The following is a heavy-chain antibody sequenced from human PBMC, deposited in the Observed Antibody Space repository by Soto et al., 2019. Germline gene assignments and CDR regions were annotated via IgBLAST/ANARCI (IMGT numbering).Heavy chain of an antibody. Sequence: EVQLLESGGGLVQPGGSLRLSCAASGFTFSSYAMSWVRQAPGKGLEWVSAISGSGGSTYYADSVKGRFTISRDNSKNALYVKMTGLRAGDTGVYLCAKDGLSGGGAIQLWGGYFDYWGQGTLVTVSS. J-gene: IGHJ4*02. V-gene: IGHV3-23*01. CDR1: GFTFSSYA. CDR3: AKDGLSGGGAIQLWGGYFDY. CDR2: ISGSGGST. D-gene: IGHD5-18*01.